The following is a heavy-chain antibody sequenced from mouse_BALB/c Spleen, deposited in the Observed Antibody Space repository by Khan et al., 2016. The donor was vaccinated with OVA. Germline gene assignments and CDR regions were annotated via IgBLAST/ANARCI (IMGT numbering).Heavy chain of an antibody. V-gene: IGHV1S136*01. CDR3: ARCACGTYYAMDY. CDR1: GYTFTNYG. D-gene: IGHD3-1*01. J-gene: IGHJ4*01. CDR2: INPYNDGI. Sequence: VQLQQSGPELVKPGASVKMSCKASGYTFTNYGMHWVKQRHGQGLEWIGYINPYNDGIYYSEKFKGKATLTSDKSSSTAYMELSSLTSEDSAVYDCARCACGTYYAMDYWGQGTSVTVSS.